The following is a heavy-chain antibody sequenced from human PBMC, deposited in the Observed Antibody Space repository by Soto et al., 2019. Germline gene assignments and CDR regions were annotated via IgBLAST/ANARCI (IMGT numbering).Heavy chain of an antibody. CDR2: IYYGGST. D-gene: IGHD7-27*01. CDR3: AKNWNWGSLVH. Sequence: SETLSLTSTVSGGSINSSGYFWGWIRQPPGKGLEWIGNIYYGGSTNYNPSLKSRVTISVDTPKNQFSLKLSSVTAADTAVYYCAKNWNWGSLVHWGQGTLVTVSS. J-gene: IGHJ4*02. CDR1: GGSINSSGYF. V-gene: IGHV4-61*05.